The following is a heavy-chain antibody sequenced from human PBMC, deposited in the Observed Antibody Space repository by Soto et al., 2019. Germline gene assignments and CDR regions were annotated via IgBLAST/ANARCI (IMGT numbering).Heavy chain of an antibody. CDR1: GHTFTGYY. J-gene: IGHJ1*01. Sequence: ASVKVSCKASGHTFTGYYMHWVRQAPGQGLEWMGWINPNSGGTNYAQKFQGWVTMTRDTSISTAYMELSRLRSDDTAVYYCARGRWLQLRDAEYFQHWGQGTLVTVSS. CDR2: INPNSGGT. D-gene: IGHD5-12*01. V-gene: IGHV1-2*04. CDR3: ARGRWLQLRDAEYFQH.